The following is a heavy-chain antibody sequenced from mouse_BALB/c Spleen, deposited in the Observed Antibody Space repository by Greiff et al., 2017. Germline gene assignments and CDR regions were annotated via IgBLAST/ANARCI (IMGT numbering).Heavy chain of an antibody. V-gene: IGHV5-6-3*01. J-gene: IGHJ2*01. Sequence: EVQGVESGGGLVQPGGSLKLSCAASGFTFSSYGMSWVRQTPDKRLELVATINSNGGSTYYPDSVKGRFTISRDNAKNTLYLQMSSLKSEDTAMYYCASVYGYYFDYWGQGTTLTVSA. CDR2: INSNGGST. CDR1: GFTFSSYG. CDR3: ASVYGYYFDY. D-gene: IGHD1-1*02.